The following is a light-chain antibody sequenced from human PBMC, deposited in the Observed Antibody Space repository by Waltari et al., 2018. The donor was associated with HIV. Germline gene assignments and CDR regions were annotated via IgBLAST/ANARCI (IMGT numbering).Light chain of an antibody. CDR1: SSDVGAYNY. CDR3: ASHAGSKDV. CDR2: DVI. V-gene: IGLV2-8*01. J-gene: IGLJ2*01. Sequence: QSALTQPPSASGSPGQSVTISCTGTSSDVGAYNYVSWFQQHPGKAPKLMLSDVINRPSVVPDRFSGSKSGNTASLTVSGLQAEDEADYYCASHAGSKDVFGGGTRLTVL.